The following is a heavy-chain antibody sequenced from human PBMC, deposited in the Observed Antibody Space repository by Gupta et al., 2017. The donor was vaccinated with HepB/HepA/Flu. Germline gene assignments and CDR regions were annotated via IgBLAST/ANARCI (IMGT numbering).Heavy chain of an antibody. D-gene: IGHD2-21*02. CDR1: GNSMSEDSISEYY. CDR3: ARLTVGLIYGFEI. J-gene: IGHJ3*02. CDR2: IYYNGTT. Sequence: QVQLQESGPGLVRPSGTLSLSCTVSGNSMSEDSISEYYRSWLRQSPGKGLEWIGYIYYNGTTDDKPALRSRVSISIDVSGNQFVLNLRYGNDQDTAIYFCARLTVGLIYGFEIWVHGTQVHVSS. V-gene: IGHV4-59*08.